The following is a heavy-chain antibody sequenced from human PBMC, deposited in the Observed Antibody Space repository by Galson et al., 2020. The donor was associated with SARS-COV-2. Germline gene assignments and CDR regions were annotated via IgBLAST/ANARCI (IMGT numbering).Heavy chain of an antibody. CDR3: AIGKLTEVLTPFDY. CDR2: MYDGGTT. CDR1: GGSISSGGYS. J-gene: IGHJ4*02. Sequence: SQTLSLTCAVSGGSISSGGYSWSWIRQPPGKGLEWIGYMYDGGTTYYNPSLKSRVTISVDRSKNQFSLKLSSVTAADTAVYYCAIGKLTEVLTPFDYWGQGTLV. V-gene: IGHV4-30-2*01. D-gene: IGHD3-9*01.